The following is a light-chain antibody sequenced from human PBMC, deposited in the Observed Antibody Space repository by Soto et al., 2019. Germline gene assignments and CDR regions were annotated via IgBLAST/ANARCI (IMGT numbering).Light chain of an antibody. J-gene: IGKJ4*01. CDR3: QQYGDLPLT. CDR1: QSVGNN. V-gene: IGKV3-15*01. Sequence: EIVVTQSPATLSVSPGERATLSCRASQSVGNNFAWYQQKPGQAPRLLIFATSTRATAGPARFSGSGSGTELTVTVSSLQSEDLAVYDCQQYGDLPLTFGGGAKVEIE. CDR2: ATS.